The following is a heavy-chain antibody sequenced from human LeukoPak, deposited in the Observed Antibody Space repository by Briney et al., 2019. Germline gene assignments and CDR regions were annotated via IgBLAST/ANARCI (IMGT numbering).Heavy chain of an antibody. J-gene: IGHJ3*02. Sequence: PSETLSLTCTVSGGSISSGGYYWSWIRQHPGKGLEWIGYIYYSGSTYYNPSLKSRVTISVDTSKNQFSLKLSSVTAADTAAYYCARGPGAYSRDAFDIWGQGTMVTVSS. CDR3: ARGPGAYSRDAFDI. V-gene: IGHV4-31*03. CDR1: GGSISSGGYY. D-gene: IGHD6-13*01. CDR2: IYYSGST.